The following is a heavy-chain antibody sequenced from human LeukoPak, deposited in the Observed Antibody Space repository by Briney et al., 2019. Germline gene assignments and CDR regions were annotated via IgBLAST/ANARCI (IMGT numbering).Heavy chain of an antibody. CDR1: EFTFNNYG. J-gene: IGHJ3*02. V-gene: IGHV3-21*01. CDR2: ISSSSTYI. CDR3: ARVRVGATYGGAFDI. Sequence: GGSLRLSRAASEFTFNNYGMSWVRQAPGKVLEWVSSISSSSTYIFYADSVKGRFTISRDDAKNSLYLQMNSLRAEDTAVYSCARVRVGATYGGAFDIWGQGTMVTVSS. D-gene: IGHD1-26*01.